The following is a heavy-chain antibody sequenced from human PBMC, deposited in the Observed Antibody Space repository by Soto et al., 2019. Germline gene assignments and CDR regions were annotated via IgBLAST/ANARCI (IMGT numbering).Heavy chain of an antibody. J-gene: IGHJ5*02. Sequence: GASVKVSCKTSGYTFTSYGISWVRQAPGQGLEWMGWITTDKGKTTYAQKFQGRVAMTTDTSTSTAYMELRSLRSDDTAVYYCARSRDWFDPWGQGTLVTVSS. CDR2: ITTDKGKT. V-gene: IGHV1-18*01. CDR1: GYTFTSYG. CDR3: ARSRDWFDP.